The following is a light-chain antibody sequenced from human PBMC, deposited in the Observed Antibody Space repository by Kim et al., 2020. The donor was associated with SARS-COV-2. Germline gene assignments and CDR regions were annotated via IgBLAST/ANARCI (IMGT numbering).Light chain of an antibody. CDR2: DAS. CDR1: QSVSTY. V-gene: IGKV3-11*01. J-gene: IGKJ4*01. CDR3: QQRSNWPEGLT. Sequence: EIVLTQSPATLSLSPGERATLSCRTSQSVSTYLAWYQHKPGQSPRLLIHDASSRATGIPARFSGSGSGTDFTLTIDSLQPEDCAVYYCQQRSNWPEGLTFGGGTKVDIK.